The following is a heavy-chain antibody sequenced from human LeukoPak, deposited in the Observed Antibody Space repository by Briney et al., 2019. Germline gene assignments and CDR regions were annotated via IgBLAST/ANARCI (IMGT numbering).Heavy chain of an antibody. D-gene: IGHD2-15*01. CDR1: GFTFSSYA. Sequence: PGRSLRLSCAASGFTFSSYAMHWVRQAPGKGLEWVAVISYDGRNKYYADSVKGRFTISRDNSKNTLYLQMNSLRAEDTAVYYCARDVGYWGQGTLVTVSS. CDR3: ARDVGY. CDR2: ISYDGRNK. V-gene: IGHV3-30*04. J-gene: IGHJ4*02.